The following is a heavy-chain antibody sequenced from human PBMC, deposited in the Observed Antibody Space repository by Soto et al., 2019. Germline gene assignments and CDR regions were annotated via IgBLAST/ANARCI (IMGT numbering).Heavy chain of an antibody. CDR1: GGSFRGYY. J-gene: IGHJ4*02. CDR2: INHSGRT. V-gene: IGHV4-34*01. D-gene: IGHD4-17*01. Sequence: QVQLQQWGAGLLKPSETLSLTCAVYGGSFRGYYWSWIRQPPGKGLEWIGEINHSGRTNYNPSLKRRVTMSVDTSKNQFSLKLSSVTAADAAVYYCARGLYGDYNVPWFAYWGQGTLVTVSS. CDR3: ARGLYGDYNVPWFAY.